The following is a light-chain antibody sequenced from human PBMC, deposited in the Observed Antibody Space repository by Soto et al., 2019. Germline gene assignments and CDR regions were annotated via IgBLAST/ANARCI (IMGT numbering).Light chain of an antibody. J-gene: IGKJ3*01. CDR2: AAF. CDR3: QQSYSIPLT. Sequence: DIQMTQSPSSLSASVGDRVTITCRASHSISSYLNWYQQKPGKAPKLLIYAAFTLQGGVPSRFSGSGSGTDFTLTISSLQSEDFATYYCQQSYSIPLTFGPGTKVDIK. V-gene: IGKV1-39*01. CDR1: HSISSY.